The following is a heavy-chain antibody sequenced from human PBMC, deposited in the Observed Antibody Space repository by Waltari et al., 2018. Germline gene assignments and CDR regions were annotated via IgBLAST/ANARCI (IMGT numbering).Heavy chain of an antibody. Sequence: QVQLVQSGAEVKKPGSSVKVSCKASGGTFSSYAISWVRQAPGQGLEWMGGIIPIFGTANYAQKFQGRVTITADESTSTAYMELSSLRSEDTAVYYCARYQSFARVGAISRYYYYMDVWGKGTTVTVSS. CDR3: ARYQSFARVGAISRYYYYMDV. CDR1: GGTFSSYA. J-gene: IGHJ6*03. D-gene: IGHD1-26*01. CDR2: IIPIFGTA. V-gene: IGHV1-69*12.